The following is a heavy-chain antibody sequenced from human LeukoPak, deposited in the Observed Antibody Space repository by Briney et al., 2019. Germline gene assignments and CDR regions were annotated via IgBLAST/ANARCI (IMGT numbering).Heavy chain of an antibody. CDR1: GGSISTYY. V-gene: IGHV4-59*01. CDR2: IYYSGST. Sequence: SSETLSLTCTVSGGSISTYYWSCIRQPPGKGLEWIGYIYYSGSTNYNPSLKSRVTISVDTSKNQFSLKLSSVTAADTAVYYCARERWFDPWGQGTLVTVSS. J-gene: IGHJ5*02. CDR3: ARERWFDP.